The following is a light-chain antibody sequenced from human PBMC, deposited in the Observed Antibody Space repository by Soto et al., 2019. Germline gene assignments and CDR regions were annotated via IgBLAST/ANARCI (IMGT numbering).Light chain of an antibody. J-gene: IGKJ5*01. CDR2: DAS. CDR3: QNYKRAPIT. CDR1: QSISTW. V-gene: IGKV1-5*01. Sequence: DIQMTQSPSTLSASVGDRVTITCRASQSISTWLAWYQQKPGKAPKLLIYDASSLESGVPSRFGGGGSGTEFTLTISSLQPEDVATYYCQNYKRAPITFGQGTRLEIK.